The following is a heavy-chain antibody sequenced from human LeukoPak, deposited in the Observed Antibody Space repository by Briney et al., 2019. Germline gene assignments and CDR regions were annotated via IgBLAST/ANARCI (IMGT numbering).Heavy chain of an antibody. CDR3: ARVAFGLYVMDV. CDR2: ISSDSNHR. CDR1: GFTFSTYS. V-gene: IGHV3-21*01. D-gene: IGHD3-3*01. Sequence: GGSLRLSCAASGFTFSTYSMNWVRQAPGKGLEWVSSISSDSNHRFYADSLKGRFTISRDNAKNSLYLQLIGLRAGDTAVYYCARVAFGLYVMDVWGQGTTVTVSS. J-gene: IGHJ6*02.